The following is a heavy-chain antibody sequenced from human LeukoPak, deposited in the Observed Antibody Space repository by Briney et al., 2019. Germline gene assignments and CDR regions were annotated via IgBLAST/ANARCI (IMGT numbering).Heavy chain of an antibody. V-gene: IGHV1-8*01. Sequence: ASVKVSCKASGYTFTSYDINWVRQATGQGLEWMGWMNPNSGNAGYAQKFQGRVTMTRNTSISTAYMELSSLRSEDTAVYHCARGQDRHSSGWYVRDPNLDYWGQGTLVTVSS. CDR2: MNPNSGNA. CDR1: GYTFTSYD. D-gene: IGHD6-19*01. J-gene: IGHJ4*02. CDR3: ARGQDRHSSGWYVRDPNLDY.